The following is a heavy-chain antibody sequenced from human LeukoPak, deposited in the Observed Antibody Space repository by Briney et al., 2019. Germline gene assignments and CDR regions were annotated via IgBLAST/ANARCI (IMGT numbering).Heavy chain of an antibody. D-gene: IGHD2-21*01. J-gene: IGHJ4*02. CDR3: ARGDRRFEY. CDR1: GFTFSSYS. Sequence: PGGSLRLSCVASGFTFSSYSMNWVRQAPGKGLEWVANIKEDGTEEYYVDSVKGRFTISRDNAKNSLSLQMKSLRPEDTAVYYCARGDRRFEYWGQGTLVTVSS. V-gene: IGHV3-7*01. CDR2: IKEDGTEE.